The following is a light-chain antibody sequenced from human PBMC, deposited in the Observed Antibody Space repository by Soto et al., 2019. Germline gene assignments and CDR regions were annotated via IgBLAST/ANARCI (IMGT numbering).Light chain of an antibody. CDR1: QNIDTY. Sequence: DIQMTQSPSSLSASVGDRVTITCRASQNIDTYLNWYLQKPGQAPKLLIYSAYSLQSGVSPSFSGDGSGTDFTLTISSLPTEEFATYYCQQSYNFPRTFGQGTTV. CDR3: QQSYNFPRT. J-gene: IGKJ1*01. V-gene: IGKV1-39*01. CDR2: SAY.